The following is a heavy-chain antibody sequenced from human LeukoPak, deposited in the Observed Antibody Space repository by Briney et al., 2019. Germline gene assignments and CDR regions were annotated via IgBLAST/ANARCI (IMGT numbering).Heavy chain of an antibody. CDR3: ARRGPPRTLLRGVKSGWFDP. Sequence: PSETLSLTCTVSGGSISSSSYYWGWIRQPPGKGLEGIGNIYYSGSTYYNPSLKSRITISVDTSGNQFSLKLSSVSAADTAVYYCARRGPPRTLLRGVKSGWFDPWGQGTLVTVSS. J-gene: IGHJ5*02. CDR1: GGSISSSSYY. D-gene: IGHD3-10*01. CDR2: IYYSGST. V-gene: IGHV4-39*01.